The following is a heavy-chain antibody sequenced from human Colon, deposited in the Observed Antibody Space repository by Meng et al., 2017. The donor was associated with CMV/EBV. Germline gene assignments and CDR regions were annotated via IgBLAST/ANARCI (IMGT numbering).Heavy chain of an antibody. V-gene: IGHV1-18*01. CDR3: ARALIAVSGTFYFDY. Sequence: QVQLVQSGAEVKRPGASWEVSCKSSGYSFTSYAINWVRQAPGQGLEWMGWISTHNGDTNYAQKFQGRVTMATDTSTSTAYMELRSLRSDDTGVYYCARALIAVSGTFYFDYWGQGTLVTVSS. D-gene: IGHD6-19*01. J-gene: IGHJ4*02. CDR1: GYSFTSYA. CDR2: ISTHNGDT.